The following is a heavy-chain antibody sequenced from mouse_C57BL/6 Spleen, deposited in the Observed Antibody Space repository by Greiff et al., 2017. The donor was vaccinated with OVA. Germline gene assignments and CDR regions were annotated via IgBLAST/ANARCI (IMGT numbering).Heavy chain of an antibody. D-gene: IGHD1-1*01. V-gene: IGHV1-22*01. CDR2: INPNNGGT. CDR3: AFSVKYDGSRGDYFDD. Sequence: EVQLQQSGPELVKPGASVKLSCKASGYTFTDYNLHWVKQSHGKSLEWIGYINPNNGGTSYNQKFKGKATLTVNKSSSTAYMELRSLTSEDSAVYYCAFSVKYDGSRGDYFDDWGQGTTLTVSS. J-gene: IGHJ2*01. CDR1: GYTFTDYN.